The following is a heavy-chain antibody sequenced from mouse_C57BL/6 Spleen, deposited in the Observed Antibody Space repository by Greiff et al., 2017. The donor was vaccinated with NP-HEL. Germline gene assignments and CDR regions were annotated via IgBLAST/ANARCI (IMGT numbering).Heavy chain of an antibody. J-gene: IGHJ2*01. D-gene: IGHD3-2*02. CDR2: INPNNGGT. Sequence: EVQLQQSGPELVKPGASVKMSCKASGYTFTDYNMHWVKQSHGKSLEWIGYINPNNGGTSYIQKFKGKATLTVNKSSSTAYMELRSLTSEDSAVYYCATAQATGYYFDYGGQGTTLTVSS. V-gene: IGHV1-22*01. CDR3: ATAQATGYYFDY. CDR1: GYTFTDYN.